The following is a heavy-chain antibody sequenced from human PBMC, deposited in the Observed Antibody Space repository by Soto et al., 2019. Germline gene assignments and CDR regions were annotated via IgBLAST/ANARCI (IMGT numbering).Heavy chain of an antibody. J-gene: IGHJ4*02. Sequence: QVQLVQSGAEVEKPGASVKVSCKTSGYFFTSHYIHWVRLAPGRGLEWMGRINPNNGDTNSPQKFQGRVTMTRDPSISTAYMEMSGLRSDATALYYCAREITYGGGSFSLGLWGPGTLVTVSS. CDR3: AREITYGGGSFSLGL. CDR2: INPNNGDT. V-gene: IGHV1-2*06. D-gene: IGHD3-10*01. CDR1: GYFFTSHY.